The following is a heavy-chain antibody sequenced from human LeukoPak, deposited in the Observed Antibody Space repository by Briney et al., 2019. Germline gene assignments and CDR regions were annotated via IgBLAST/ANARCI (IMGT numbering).Heavy chain of an antibody. D-gene: IGHD7-27*01. Sequence: SGPVLVKPTETLTLTCTVSGFSLSNARMGVSWIRQPPGKGLEWIGEINHSGSTNYNPSLKSRVTISVDTSKNQFSLKLSSVTAADTAVYYCARGTATGDEDYWGQGTLVTVSS. V-gene: IGHV4-4*02. CDR1: GFSLSNARMG. J-gene: IGHJ4*02. CDR3: ARGTATGDEDY. CDR2: INHSGST.